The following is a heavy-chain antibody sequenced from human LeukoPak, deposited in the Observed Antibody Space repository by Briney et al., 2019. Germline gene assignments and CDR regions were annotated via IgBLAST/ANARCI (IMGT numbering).Heavy chain of an antibody. J-gene: IGHJ6*03. CDR1: GFTFSSYT. D-gene: IGHD1-26*01. Sequence: GGTLRLSCAASGFTFSSYTMHWVRQAPGKRLQSVSAITSNGGYTHYADSVKGRFTISRDNSRNALFLQMGGLRIEDMAVYYCARVKMGATVSDYYYYYMDVWGKGTTVTVSS. V-gene: IGHV3-64*02. CDR3: ARVKMGATVSDYYYYYMDV. CDR2: ITSNGGYT.